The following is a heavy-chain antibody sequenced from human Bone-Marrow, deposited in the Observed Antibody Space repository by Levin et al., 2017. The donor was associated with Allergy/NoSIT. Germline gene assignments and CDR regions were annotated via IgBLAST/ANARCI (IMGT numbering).Heavy chain of an antibody. Sequence: PGGSLRLSCTLSGGSISDYYWSWIRQSPERGLEWLGYVYYTGDTKSNPSLETRVTVSVDTSKTQLSLKLKSVTAADTAVYYCARKAARSGAFDVWGQGTVVRVSS. D-gene: IGHD6-6*01. V-gene: IGHV4-59*08. J-gene: IGHJ3*01. CDR3: ARKAARSGAFDV. CDR1: GGSISDYY. CDR2: VYYTGDT.